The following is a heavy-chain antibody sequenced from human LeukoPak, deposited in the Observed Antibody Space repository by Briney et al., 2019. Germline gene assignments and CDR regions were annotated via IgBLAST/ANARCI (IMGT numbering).Heavy chain of an antibody. CDR1: GFDFSSYG. D-gene: IGHD3-10*01. V-gene: IGHV3-23*01. CDR2: ISGSGGNT. J-gene: IGHJ4*02. CDR3: AKEGSALWFGELSHYFDY. Sequence: GGSLRLSCAASGFDFSSYGMIWVRQAPGKGLEWVSGISGSGGNTYYADSVKGRFTISRDNFKNTLYVQMNSLRADDTAVYYCAKEGSALWFGELSHYFDYWGQGTLVTVSS.